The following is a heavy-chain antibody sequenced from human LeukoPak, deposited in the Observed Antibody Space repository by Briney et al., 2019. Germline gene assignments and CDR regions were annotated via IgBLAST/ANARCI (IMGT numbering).Heavy chain of an antibody. V-gene: IGHV3-7*01. CDR3: ARAQRGYYYDSSGYPLGY. CDR2: IKQDGSEK. Sequence: GASLRLSCAASGFTFSSYWMSWVREARGKGLEWVANIKQDGSEKYYVDSVKGRFTISRDNAKNSLYLQMNSLRAEDTAVYYCARAQRGYYYDSSGYPLGYWGQGTLVTVSS. CDR1: GFTFSSYW. D-gene: IGHD3-22*01. J-gene: IGHJ4*02.